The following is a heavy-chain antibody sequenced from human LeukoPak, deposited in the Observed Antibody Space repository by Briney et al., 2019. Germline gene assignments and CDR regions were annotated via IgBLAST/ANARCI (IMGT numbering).Heavy chain of an antibody. V-gene: IGHV3-33*01. J-gene: IGHJ6*02. CDR2: IWYDRSNK. CDR1: GFTFSSYG. Sequence: GGSLRLSCAASGFTFSSYGMHWVRQAPGKGLEWVAVIWYDRSNKYYADSVKGRFTISRDNSKNTLYLQMNSLRAEDTAVYYCARDLRNVAIAVAGTSYYYYGMDVWGQGTTVTVSS. D-gene: IGHD6-19*01. CDR3: ARDLRNVAIAVAGTSYYYYGMDV.